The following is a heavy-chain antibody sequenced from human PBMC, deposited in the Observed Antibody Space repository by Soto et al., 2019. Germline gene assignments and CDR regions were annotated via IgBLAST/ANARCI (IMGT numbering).Heavy chain of an antibody. Sequence: EVPLVESGGGLVQPGGSLKLSCAASGFTFSGSAMHWVRQASGKGLEWVGRIRSKANSYATAYAASVTGRFTISRDDSKNTSNLQRNSLKTEDTAGYYVPRHLDTAMVLYYYGMDVSGQGTTVPVSS. V-gene: IGHV3-73*02. CDR2: IRSKANSYAT. CDR1: GFTFSGSA. D-gene: IGHD5-18*01. CDR3: PRHLDTAMVLYYYGMDV. J-gene: IGHJ6*01.